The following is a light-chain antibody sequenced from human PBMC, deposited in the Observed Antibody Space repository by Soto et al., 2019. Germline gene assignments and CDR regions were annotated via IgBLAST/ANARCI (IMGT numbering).Light chain of an antibody. CDR2: DTN. Sequence: QAVVTQEPSLTVSPGGTVTLTCASSTGAVATGHYPYWFQQKPGQAPRTLIYDTNNRHSWTPGRFSGSLLGGKAALTLSAALPEDEADYHCSLSYSCVRVFGGGTKLTVL. J-gene: IGLJ2*01. V-gene: IGLV7-46*01. CDR1: TGAVATGHY. CDR3: SLSYSCVRV.